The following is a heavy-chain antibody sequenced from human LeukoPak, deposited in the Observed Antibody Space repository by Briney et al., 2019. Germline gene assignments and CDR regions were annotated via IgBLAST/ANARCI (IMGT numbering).Heavy chain of an antibody. CDR1: GFTLSIYG. CDR2: ISYDGSNK. V-gene: IGHV3-30*18. D-gene: IGHD2-21*01. Sequence: GGSLRLSCAACGFTLSIYGMHWVRHAPGKGREWGAVISYDGSNKYYADSVKCRFTISRANSKTTLYLQINSMRAEDTAVYYCAKDISGGECPDYWGQGTLVTVSS. J-gene: IGHJ4*02. CDR3: AKDISGGECPDY.